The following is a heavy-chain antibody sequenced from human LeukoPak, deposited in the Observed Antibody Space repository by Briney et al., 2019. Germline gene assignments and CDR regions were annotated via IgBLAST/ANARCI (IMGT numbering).Heavy chain of an antibody. CDR1: GGSFDNSA. Sequence: ASVKVSCKASGGSFDNSAFNWVRQAPGQGLKWMGRIVPISGLTNYAQIFQGRVTFTADKSTGTAYMDLSSLKSDDTAIYYCARGSGWEAVWYFDLWGRGTLVTVSS. D-gene: IGHD6-19*01. CDR3: ARGSGWEAVWYFDL. J-gene: IGHJ2*01. CDR2: IVPISGLT. V-gene: IGHV1-69*04.